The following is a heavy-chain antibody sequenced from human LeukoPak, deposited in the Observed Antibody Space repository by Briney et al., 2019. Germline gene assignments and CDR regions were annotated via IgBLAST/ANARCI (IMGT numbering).Heavy chain of an antibody. J-gene: IGHJ2*01. CDR2: ISGSGSDT. CDR3: AKLGTYFYFDF. Sequence: GGSLRLSCAASGFNFSPYGVSWIRQAPGKGLEWVAGISGSGSDTYYADSVKGRFTISRDNFKNTVDPQMNSLRADDTAVYYCAKLGTYFYFDFWGRGTLVTVSS. V-gene: IGHV3-23*01. CDR1: GFNFSPYG. D-gene: IGHD7-27*01.